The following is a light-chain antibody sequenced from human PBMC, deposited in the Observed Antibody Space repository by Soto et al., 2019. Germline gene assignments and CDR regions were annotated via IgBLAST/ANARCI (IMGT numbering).Light chain of an antibody. CDR1: ESISSH. Sequence: IVLTPSPGTLSFSPGGRATLSCRASESISSHLAWYQQKPGQAPRLLIYGASSRATGIPDRFSGSGSGTDFTLTINRLEPEDFALYYCQQYGSSPPTFGQGTKVDIK. J-gene: IGKJ1*01. CDR3: QQYGSSPPT. CDR2: GAS. V-gene: IGKV3-20*01.